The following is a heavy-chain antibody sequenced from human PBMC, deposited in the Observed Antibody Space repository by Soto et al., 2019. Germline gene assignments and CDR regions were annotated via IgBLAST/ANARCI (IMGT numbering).Heavy chain of an antibody. J-gene: IGHJ5*02. V-gene: IGHV5-10-1*01. Sequence: GESLKISCTGFGYTFTTFWISWVRQMPGKGLEWMGRIDPIDSQTNYSPSFQGHVTISVDKSISTAYLQWDSLKASDTAMYYCARLFCSTDTCNSWFDPWGQGTLVTVSS. CDR3: ARLFCSTDTCNSWFDP. CDR1: GYTFTTFW. CDR2: IDPIDSQT. D-gene: IGHD1-26*01.